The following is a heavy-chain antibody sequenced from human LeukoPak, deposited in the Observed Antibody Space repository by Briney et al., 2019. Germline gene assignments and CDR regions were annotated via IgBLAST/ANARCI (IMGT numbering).Heavy chain of an antibody. CDR1: GYRFTNYW. CDR2: IYPGDSDT. CDR3: ARQGVYYSDSSAFYY. J-gene: IGHJ4*02. Sequence: GESLKISCKGFGYRFTNYWIGWVRQMPGKGLELMGSIYPGDSDTRYSPSFQGQVTISADKSLTTAYLHWSSLKASDTAIYHCARQGVYYSDSSAFYYSGQGTLVTVSS. V-gene: IGHV5-51*01. D-gene: IGHD3-22*01.